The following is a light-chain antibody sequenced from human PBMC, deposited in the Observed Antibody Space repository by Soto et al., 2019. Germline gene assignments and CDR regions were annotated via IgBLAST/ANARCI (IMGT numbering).Light chain of an antibody. CDR3: QQRRNWPIT. CDR2: DAS. J-gene: IGKJ4*01. CDR1: QNIATY. Sequence: EFVLTQSPATLPLSPGESATLSCRASQNIATYESWYQQKPGQVPRLLMYDASNRATGIPARFSGGGSGTDFTLTISSLEPEDFAVYYCQQRRNWPITFGGGTKVEIK. V-gene: IGKV3-11*01.